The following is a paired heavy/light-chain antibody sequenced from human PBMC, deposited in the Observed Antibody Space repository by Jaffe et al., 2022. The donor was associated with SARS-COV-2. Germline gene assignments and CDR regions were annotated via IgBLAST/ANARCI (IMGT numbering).Light chain of an antibody. V-gene: IGLV3-21*04. CDR3: QVWDDSSDLDV. CDR2: YDS. Sequence: SYVLAQPPSVSVAPGQTAMITCGGDNIGGKSVHWFQQRPGRAPVLVIYYDSDRPSGIPERFSGSNSENTATLTISRVEAGDEADYYCQVWDDSSDLDVFGGGTKLTVL. J-gene: IGLJ2*01. CDR1: NIGGKS.
Heavy chain of an antibody. Sequence: EVQLVESGGGLVQPGGSLRVSCVASGFTFSTYWMHWVRQAPGKGLVWVARINSDGTTATYADSVKGRFTISRDNAKTTLFLQMNSLRAEDTAVYYCARLIFGEGIHHVADSWGQGTLVTVSS. CDR3: ARLIFGEGIHHVADS. CDR2: INSDGTTA. D-gene: IGHD3-10*01. J-gene: IGHJ4*02. V-gene: IGHV3-74*01. CDR1: GFTFSTYW.